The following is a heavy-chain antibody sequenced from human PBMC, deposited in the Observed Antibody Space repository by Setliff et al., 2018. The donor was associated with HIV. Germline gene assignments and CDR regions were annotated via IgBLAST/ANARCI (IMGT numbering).Heavy chain of an antibody. Sequence: LKISCKGSGYSFSSYWIGWVRQMPGKGLEWMGIIYPGDSDTRYSPSFQGQVTISADKSISTAYLQCSSLKASDTAMYYCARLGGICSGGSCTALAYTMDVWGQGTTVTSP. V-gene: IGHV5-51*01. D-gene: IGHD2-15*01. CDR1: GYSFSSYW. CDR3: ARLGGICSGGSCTALAYTMDV. J-gene: IGHJ6*02. CDR2: IYPGDSDT.